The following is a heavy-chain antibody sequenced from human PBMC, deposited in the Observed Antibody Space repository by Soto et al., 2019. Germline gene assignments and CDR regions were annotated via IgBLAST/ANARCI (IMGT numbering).Heavy chain of an antibody. CDR3: ARETEALDY. V-gene: IGHV3-30-3*01. D-gene: IGHD1-1*01. CDR2: ISYDGSNT. J-gene: IGHJ4*02. CDR1: GFTFSSYA. Sequence: QVQLVESGGGVVQPGRSLRLSCAASGFTFSSYAMHWVRQAPGKGLDYVAVISYDGSNTYYADSVKGRFTISRDNSKNTLYLQMNSLRAEDTAVYDCARETEALDYWGQGTLVTVSA.